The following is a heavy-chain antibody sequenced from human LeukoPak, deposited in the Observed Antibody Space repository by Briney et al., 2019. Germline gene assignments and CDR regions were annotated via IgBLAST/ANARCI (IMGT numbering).Heavy chain of an antibody. V-gene: IGHV3-23*01. D-gene: IGHD3-3*01. CDR2: ISGSGSGAST. J-gene: IGHJ4*02. CDR1: GFTFSSYA. CDR3: AKAAENYDFWTGYSCYFDF. Sequence: GGSLRLSCAASGFTFSSYAMSWVRQGPGKGLEWVSVISGSGSGASTYYADSVKGRFIISRDKSKNTLYLQMNSLRAEDTAVYYCAKAAENYDFWTGYSCYFDFWGQGTLVTVSS.